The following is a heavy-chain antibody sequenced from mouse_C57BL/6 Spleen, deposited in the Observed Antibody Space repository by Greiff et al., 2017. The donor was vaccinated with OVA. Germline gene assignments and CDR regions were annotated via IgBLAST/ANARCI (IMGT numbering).Heavy chain of an antibody. D-gene: IGHD1-1*01. CDR2: IDPSDSYT. J-gene: IGHJ2*01. Sequence: QVQLQQPGAELVKPGASVKLSCKASGYTFTSYWMQWVKQRPGQGLEWIGEIDPSDSYTNYNQKFKGKATLTVDTSSSTAYMQRSSLTSEDSVVYYCARWEGTTNWGQGTTLTVSS. CDR1: GYTFTSYW. CDR3: ARWEGTTN. V-gene: IGHV1-50*01.